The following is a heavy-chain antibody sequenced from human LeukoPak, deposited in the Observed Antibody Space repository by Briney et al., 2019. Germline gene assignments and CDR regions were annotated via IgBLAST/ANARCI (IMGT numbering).Heavy chain of an antibody. Sequence: HPGGSLRLSCAASGFIFSDYWMNWVRQVPGKGLQWVANINEDGSVQDYVASVRGRFFISRDNAKNSLYLQMNSLRVEDAAIYYCATRESPMARSHWGQGTLVTVSS. V-gene: IGHV3-7*01. D-gene: IGHD3-10*01. CDR3: ATRESPMARSH. CDR1: GFIFSDYW. J-gene: IGHJ4*02. CDR2: INEDGSVQ.